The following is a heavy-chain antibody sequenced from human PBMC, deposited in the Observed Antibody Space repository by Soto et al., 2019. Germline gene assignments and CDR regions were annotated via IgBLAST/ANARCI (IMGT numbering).Heavy chain of an antibody. Sequence: EVQLVESGGGLVKPGGSLRLSCAASGFTFSSYSMNWVRQAPGKGLEWVSSISSSSSYIYYADSVKGRFTISRDNAKNSLYLQMNSVRAEDTAVYYCARFGLHGGNDFWSPADDYWGQGTLVTVSS. J-gene: IGHJ4*02. D-gene: IGHD3-3*01. CDR3: ARFGLHGGNDFWSPADDY. V-gene: IGHV3-21*01. CDR2: ISSSSSYI. CDR1: GFTFSSYS.